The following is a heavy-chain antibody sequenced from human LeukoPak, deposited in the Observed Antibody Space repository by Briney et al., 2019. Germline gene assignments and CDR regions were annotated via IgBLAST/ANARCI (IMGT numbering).Heavy chain of an antibody. CDR3: ARGTAIAIAAAGTVGWFDP. V-gene: IGHV1-2*02. CDR1: GYTFTGYY. J-gene: IGHJ5*02. CDR2: INPNSGGT. D-gene: IGHD6-13*01. Sequence: ASVKVSCKASGYTFTGYYMHWVRQAPGQGLEWMGWINPNSGGTNYAQKFQGRVTMTRDTSISTAYMELSRLRSDGTAVYYCARGTAIAIAAAGTVGWFDPWGQGTLVTVSS.